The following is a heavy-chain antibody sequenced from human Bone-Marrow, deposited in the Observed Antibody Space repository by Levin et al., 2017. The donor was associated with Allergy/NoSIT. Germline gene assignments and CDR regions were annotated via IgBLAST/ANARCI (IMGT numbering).Heavy chain of an antibody. D-gene: IGHD3-22*01. CDR3: LGSSGYYDTMDFDY. J-gene: IGHJ4*02. V-gene: IGHV3-73*01. CDR2: IRSKANSYAT. Sequence: GGSLRLSCAASGFTFSDSAMHWVRQASGKGLEWVGRIRSKANSYATAYAASVKGRFTISRDDSKNTAYLQLSSLKTEDTAVYYCLGSSGYYDTMDFDYWGQGTLVTVSS. CDR1: GFTFSDSA.